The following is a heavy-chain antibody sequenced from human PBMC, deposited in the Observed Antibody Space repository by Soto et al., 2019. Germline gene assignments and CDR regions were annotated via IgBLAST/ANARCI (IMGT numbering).Heavy chain of an antibody. D-gene: IGHD1-26*01. V-gene: IGHV1-18*01. CDR1: GYAFTTYG. CDR2: ISAHNGNT. CDR3: GRYGDY. J-gene: IGHJ4*02. Sequence: QVHLVQSGAEVKKPGASVKVSCKGSGYAFTTYGITWVRQAPGQGLEWMGWISAHNGNTNYAQKLQGRVTVTRDTSTSTAYMELRSLRPDDTAVYARGRYGDYWGQGALVTVSS.